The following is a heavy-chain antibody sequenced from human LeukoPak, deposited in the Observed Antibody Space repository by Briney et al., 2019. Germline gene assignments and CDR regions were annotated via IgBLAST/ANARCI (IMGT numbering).Heavy chain of an antibody. J-gene: IGHJ4*02. Sequence: ASVKVSCKASSYTFTSYGISWVRQAPGQGLEWMGWISAYNDNTNYAQKLQGRVTMTTDTSTSTAYMELSSLRSEDTAVYYCARDPPYDTSGYYFDYWGQGTLVTVSS. V-gene: IGHV1-18*01. CDR1: SYTFTSYG. CDR3: ARDPPYDTSGYYFDY. CDR2: ISAYNDNT. D-gene: IGHD3-22*01.